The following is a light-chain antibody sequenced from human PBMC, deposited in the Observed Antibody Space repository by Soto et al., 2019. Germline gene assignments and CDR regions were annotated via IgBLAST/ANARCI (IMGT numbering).Light chain of an antibody. CDR2: GVS. V-gene: IGKV3-20*01. CDR1: QSVRSSY. CDR3: QQYGTSPRT. Sequence: EIVLTQSTGTLSLSPGERATLSCRASQSVRSSYLAWYQQKLGQAPRLLIYGVSNRATGIPDRFSGSGSGKDFTLTISRLESEDFAVYYCQQYGTSPRTFGQGTKVEIK. J-gene: IGKJ1*01.